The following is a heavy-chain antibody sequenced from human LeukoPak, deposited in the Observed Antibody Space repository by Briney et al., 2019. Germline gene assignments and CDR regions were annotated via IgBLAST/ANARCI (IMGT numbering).Heavy chain of an antibody. CDR2: INSDGSST. J-gene: IGHJ6*03. V-gene: IGHV3-74*01. D-gene: IGHD1-26*01. CDR3: ARDPYSGSYGNYYYYFMDV. CDR1: GFTFSSYW. Sequence: GGSLRLSCAASGFTFSSYWMHWVRQAPGKGLVWVSRINSDGSSTSYADSVKGRFTISRDNAKNSLYLQMNSLRAEDTAVYYCARDPYSGSYGNYYYYFMDVWGKGTTVTISS.